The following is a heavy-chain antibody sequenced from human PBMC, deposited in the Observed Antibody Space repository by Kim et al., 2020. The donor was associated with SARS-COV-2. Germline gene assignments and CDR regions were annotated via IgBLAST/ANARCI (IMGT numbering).Heavy chain of an antibody. V-gene: IGHV3-49*04. CDR3: TRAGKTYSGYDPADY. CDR1: GFTFGDYA. CDR2: IRSKAYGGTT. D-gene: IGHD5-12*01. J-gene: IGHJ4*02. Sequence: GGSLRLSCTASGFTFGDYAMSWVRQAPGKGLEWVGFIRSKAYGGTTEYAASVKGRFTISRDDSKSIAYLQMNSLKTEDTAVYYCTRAGKTYSGYDPADYWGQGTLVTVSS.